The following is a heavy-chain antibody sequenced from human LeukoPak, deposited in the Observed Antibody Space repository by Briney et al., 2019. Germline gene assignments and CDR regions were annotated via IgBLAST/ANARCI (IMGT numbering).Heavy chain of an antibody. V-gene: IGHV3-23*01. Sequence: PGGSLRLSCAASGFTFSIYAMSWVRQAPGKGLEWVSAISGSGGTAYYADSVKGRFTISRDNSKNRLYLQMNSLRAEDTAVYYCVRERLPSVGATLFDYWGQGTLVTVSS. CDR1: GFTFSIYA. CDR3: VRERLPSVGATLFDY. CDR2: ISGSGGTA. J-gene: IGHJ4*02. D-gene: IGHD1-26*01.